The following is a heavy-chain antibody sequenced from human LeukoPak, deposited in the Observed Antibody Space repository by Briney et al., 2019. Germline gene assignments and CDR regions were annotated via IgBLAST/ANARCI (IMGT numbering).Heavy chain of an antibody. CDR3: ARGQTIVGATGDF. J-gene: IGHJ4*02. Sequence: SETLSLTCAVYGGSLSGYYWSWIRQPPGKGLEWIGEINHSGSTNYNPSLKSRVTISVDTSKNQLSLKLSSMTAADTAVYYCARGQTIVGATGDFWGQGTLVTVSS. CDR2: INHSGST. V-gene: IGHV4-34*01. D-gene: IGHD1-26*01. CDR1: GGSLSGYY.